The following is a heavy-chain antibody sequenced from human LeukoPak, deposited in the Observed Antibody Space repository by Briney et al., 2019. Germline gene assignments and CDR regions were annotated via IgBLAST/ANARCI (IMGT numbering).Heavy chain of an antibody. CDR3: AKRGHSYGSPPYYFDY. CDR2: ISGSGGST. J-gene: IGHJ4*02. CDR1: GFTFSSYA. Sequence: GGSLRLSCAASGFTFSSYAMSWVRRAPGKGLEWVSAISGSGGSTYYADSVKGRFTISRDNSKNTLYLQMNSLRAEDTAVYYCAKRGHSYGSPPYYFDYWGQGTLVTVSS. D-gene: IGHD5-18*01. V-gene: IGHV3-23*01.